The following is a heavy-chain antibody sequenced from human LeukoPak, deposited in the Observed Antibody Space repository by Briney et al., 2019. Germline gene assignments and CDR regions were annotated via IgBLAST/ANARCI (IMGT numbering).Heavy chain of an antibody. Sequence: GGSLRLSCAASGFTFSSYWMHWVRQAPGKGLVWVSRINSDGSSTSYADSVKGRFTISRDNAKNTLYLQMYSLRAEDTAVYYCARAEIAVAYVYYYYGMDVWGQGTTVTVSS. CDR3: ARAEIAVAYVYYYYGMDV. V-gene: IGHV3-74*01. CDR2: INSDGSST. D-gene: IGHD6-19*01. CDR1: GFTFSSYW. J-gene: IGHJ6*02.